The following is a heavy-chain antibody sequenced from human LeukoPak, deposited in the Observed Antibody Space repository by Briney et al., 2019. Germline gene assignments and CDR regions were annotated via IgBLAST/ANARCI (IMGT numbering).Heavy chain of an antibody. Sequence: GGSLRLSCAASTFTFSTYWMTWVRQAPGRGPEFVANINQDGSVKNYVDSVKGRFTISRDNAKNSLYLQMNSLRADDTAVYYCARDPGSSSFDYWGQGTLVTVSS. CDR1: TFTFSTYW. D-gene: IGHD6-13*01. J-gene: IGHJ4*02. CDR2: INQDGSVK. CDR3: ARDPGSSSFDY. V-gene: IGHV3-7*01.